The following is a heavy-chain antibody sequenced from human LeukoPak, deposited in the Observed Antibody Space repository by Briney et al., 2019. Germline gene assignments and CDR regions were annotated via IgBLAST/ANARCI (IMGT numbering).Heavy chain of an antibody. V-gene: IGHV4-31*03. D-gene: IGHD3-16*02. CDR3: ARDAKYVWGNYRWFDP. J-gene: IGHJ5*02. CDR2: MIYSGYT. CDR1: GGSISSGGYY. Sequence: SQTLSLTCTVSGGSISSGGYYWSWIRQHPGKGLEWIGYMIYSGYTHYNPSLKSRVTISVDTSNNQFFLKLSSVTAADTAVYYCARDAKYVWGNYRWFDPWGQGILVTVSS.